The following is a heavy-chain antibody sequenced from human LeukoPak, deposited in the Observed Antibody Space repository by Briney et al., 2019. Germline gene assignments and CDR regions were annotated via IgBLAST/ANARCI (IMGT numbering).Heavy chain of an antibody. CDR3: ARSDYDFWSGYQNSFDP. CDR1: GGSISSYY. CDR2: IYYSGST. D-gene: IGHD3-3*01. J-gene: IGHJ5*02. V-gene: IGHV4-59*01. Sequence: SEALSVTCTGSGGSISSYYWSGIRQPPGKGREWVGYIYYSGSTNYNPSLKSRVSISVDTSKNQFSLKLSSVTAADTDVYYCARSDYDFWSGYQNSFDPWGQGTLVTVSS.